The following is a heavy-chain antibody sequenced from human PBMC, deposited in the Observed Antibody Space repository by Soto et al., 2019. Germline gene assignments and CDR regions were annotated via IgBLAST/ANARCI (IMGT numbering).Heavy chain of an antibody. J-gene: IGHJ4*02. CDR1: GYTFTGYY. CDR3: AREGYYYDSSGCEFDT. V-gene: IGHV1-2*04. Sequence: ASVKVSCKASGYTFTGYYMHWVRQAPGQGLEWMGWINPNSGGTNYAQKFQGWVTMTRDTSISTAYMELSRLRSDDTAVYYCAREGYYYDSSGCEFDTWGQGTLVTVSS. CDR2: INPNSGGT. D-gene: IGHD3-22*01.